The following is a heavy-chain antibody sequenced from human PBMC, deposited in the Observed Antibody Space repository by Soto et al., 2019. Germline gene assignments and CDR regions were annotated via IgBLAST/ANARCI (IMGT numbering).Heavy chain of an antibody. D-gene: IGHD6-19*01. CDR3: ARGPVAGPAKHGWFDP. V-gene: IGHV4-59*01. CDR2: IYYSGST. J-gene: IGHJ5*02. CDR1: GGSISSYY. Sequence: PSETLSLTCTVSGGSISSYYWSWIRQPPGKGLEWIGYIYYSGSTNYNPSLKSRVTISVDTSKNQFSLKLSSVTAADTAVYYCARGPVAGPAKHGWFDPWGQGTLVTVSS.